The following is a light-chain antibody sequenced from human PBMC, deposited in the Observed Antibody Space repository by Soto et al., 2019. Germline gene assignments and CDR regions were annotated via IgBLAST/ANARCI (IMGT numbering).Light chain of an antibody. CDR3: AAWDDSLTDWV. CDR1: SSNIGSKT. V-gene: IGLV1-44*01. J-gene: IGLJ3*02. Sequence: QSVLTQPPSASGTPGQRVTISCSGSSSNIGSKTVNWYQQLPGTAPKMLIYSNNQRPSGVPDRFSGSKSVTSDSLAISGLQSDDAADYYCAAWDDSLTDWVFGGGTKLTVL. CDR2: SNN.